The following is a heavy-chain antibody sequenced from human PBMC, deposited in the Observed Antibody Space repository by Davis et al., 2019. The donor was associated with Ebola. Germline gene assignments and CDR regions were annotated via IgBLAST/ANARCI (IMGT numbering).Heavy chain of an antibody. V-gene: IGHV5-51*01. CDR3: TRHAGDDGNVDL. CDR2: IYLGDSDA. Sequence: GESLKISCNVSGDSFNYYWIGWVRQIPGKGLEWMGIIYLGDSDATYSPSFQGLVTIPSDRSTAYLQWSSLRASDSAIYYCTRHAGDDGNVDLWGRGTLVSVSS. CDR1: GDSFNYYW. J-gene: IGHJ2*01. D-gene: IGHD7-27*01.